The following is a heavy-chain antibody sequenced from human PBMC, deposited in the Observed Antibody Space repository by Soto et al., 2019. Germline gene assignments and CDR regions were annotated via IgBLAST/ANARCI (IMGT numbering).Heavy chain of an antibody. CDR2: ISGSGGST. CDR1: GFTFSSYA. V-gene: IGHV3-23*01. CDR3: AKWDIGSGWWGNFDY. J-gene: IGHJ4*02. D-gene: IGHD6-19*01. Sequence: EVQLLESGGGLVQPGGSLRLSCAASGFTFSSYAMSWVRKAPGKGLEWVSAISGSGGSTYYADSVKGRFTISRDNSKNTLYLQMNSLRAEDTAVYYCAKWDIGSGWWGNFDYWGQGTLVTVSS.